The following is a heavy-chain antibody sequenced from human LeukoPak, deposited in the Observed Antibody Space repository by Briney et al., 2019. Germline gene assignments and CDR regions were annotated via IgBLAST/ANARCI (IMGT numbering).Heavy chain of an antibody. CDR1: GLTLSNLK. J-gene: IGHJ4*02. D-gene: IGHD3-3*01. CDR2: ISAGGRTT. V-gene: IGHV3-48*03. Sequence: PGGSLRLSCAVSGLTLSNLKMNWVRQAPGKGLEWVSYISAGGRTTFYADSVTGRFTISRDNAKNSLYLQMSSLRVEDTAVYYCASWAGNTQSDSWSGPFDYWGQGSLVTVSS. CDR3: ASWAGNTQSDSWSGPFDY.